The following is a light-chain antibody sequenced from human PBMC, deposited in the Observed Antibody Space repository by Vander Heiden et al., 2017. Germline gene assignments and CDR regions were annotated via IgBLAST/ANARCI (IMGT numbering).Light chain of an antibody. CDR1: SSNIGSNT. Sequence: QSVLTQPPSASGTPGQRVTISCSGSSSNIGSNTVTWYQQLPGTAPKLLSQTETERPSGVPDRFSASKSGTSASLAISGLQSEDEADYYCEAWDDSLNGHWVFGGGTKLTVL. CDR2: TET. V-gene: IGLV1-44*01. CDR3: EAWDDSLNGHWV. J-gene: IGLJ3*02.